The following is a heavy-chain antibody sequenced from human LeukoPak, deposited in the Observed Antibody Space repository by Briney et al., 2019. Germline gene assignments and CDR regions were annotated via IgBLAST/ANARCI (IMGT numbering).Heavy chain of an antibody. D-gene: IGHD3-3*01. J-gene: IGHJ4*02. V-gene: IGHV3-30*02. CDR2: IRYDGSNK. CDR1: GFTFSSYG. CDR3: AKDGPERGGYYTGLGFDY. Sequence: PGGSLRLSCAASGFTFSSYGMHWVRQAPGKGLEWVAFIRYDGSNKYYADSVKGRFTISRDNSKNTLYLQMNSLRAEDTAVYYCAKDGPERGGYYTGLGFDYWGQGTLVTVSS.